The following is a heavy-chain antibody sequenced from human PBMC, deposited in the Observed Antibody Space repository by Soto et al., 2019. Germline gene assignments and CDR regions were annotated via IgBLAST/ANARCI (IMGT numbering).Heavy chain of an antibody. CDR1: GGSISSYY. Sequence: QVQLQESGPGLVKPSETLSLTCTVSGGSISSYYWSWIRQPPGKGLEWIGYIYYSGSTNYNPSLKSRVTISVDTSKNLFSLKLSSVTAADTAVYYCARAGHPVYGWFDPWGQGTLVTVSS. V-gene: IGHV4-59*01. CDR3: ARAGHPVYGWFDP. CDR2: IYYSGST. D-gene: IGHD1-20*01. J-gene: IGHJ5*02.